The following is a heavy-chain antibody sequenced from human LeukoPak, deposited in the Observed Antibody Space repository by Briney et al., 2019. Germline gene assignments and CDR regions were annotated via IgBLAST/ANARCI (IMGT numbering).Heavy chain of an antibody. Sequence: ASVKVSCTAYGGTFSSYAISWVRQAPGQGLEWMGGIIPIFGTANYAQKFQGRVTITADESTSTAYMELSSLRSEDTAVYYCSTGEHYNWFDPWGQGTLVTVSS. CDR2: IIPIFGTA. CDR3: STGEHYNWFDP. D-gene: IGHD7-27*01. CDR1: GGTFSSYA. J-gene: IGHJ5*02. V-gene: IGHV1-69*13.